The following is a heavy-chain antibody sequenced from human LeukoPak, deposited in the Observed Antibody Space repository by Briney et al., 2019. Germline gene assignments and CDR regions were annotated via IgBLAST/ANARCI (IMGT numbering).Heavy chain of an antibody. CDR3: ARAMAVIYSYGKQDY. J-gene: IGHJ4*02. Sequence: PWGSLRLSCAVSGFTSSTYAMNWFRQAPGKGLEWVSSITGSGGGTYYADSVKGRFTISRDDSKNTLGLQMHSLRAEDTAVYFCARAMAVIYSYGKQDYWGQGTLVTGSS. D-gene: IGHD5-18*01. CDR2: ITGSGGGT. CDR1: GFTSSTYA. V-gene: IGHV3-23*01.